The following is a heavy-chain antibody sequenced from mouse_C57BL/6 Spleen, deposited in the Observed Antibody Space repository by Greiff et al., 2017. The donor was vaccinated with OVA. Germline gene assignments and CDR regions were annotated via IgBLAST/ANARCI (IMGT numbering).Heavy chain of an antibody. V-gene: IGHV1-54*01. CDR3: ASYSDIDY. CDR2: INPGSGGT. J-gene: IGHJ2*01. D-gene: IGHD2-13*01. Sequence: QVQLQQSGAELVRPGPSVKVSCKASGYAFTNYLIEWVKQRPGQGLEWIGVINPGSGGTNYNEKFKGKATLTADKSSSTAYMQLSSLTSEDSAVYFCASYSDIDYWGQGTTLTVSS. CDR1: GYAFTNYL.